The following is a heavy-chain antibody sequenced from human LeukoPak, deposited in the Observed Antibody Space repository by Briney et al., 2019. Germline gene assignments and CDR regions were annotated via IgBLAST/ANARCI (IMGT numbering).Heavy chain of an antibody. D-gene: IGHD3-10*01. V-gene: IGHV3-53*01. J-gene: IGHJ2*01. CDR1: GFTVSSNS. CDR2: IYSGGST. Sequence: GSLRLSCTVSGFTVSSNSMSWVRQAPGKGLEWVSLIYSGGSTYYADSVKGRFTISRDNSKNTLYLQMNSLRAEDTAMYYCASLIQNVYYGSEGAGYFDLWGRGTLVTVSS. CDR3: ASLIQNVYYGSEGAGYFDL.